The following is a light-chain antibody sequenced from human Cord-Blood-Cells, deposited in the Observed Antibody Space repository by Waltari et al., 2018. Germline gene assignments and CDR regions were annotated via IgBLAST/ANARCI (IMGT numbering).Light chain of an antibody. CDR1: QSVSSY. CDR2: YAS. V-gene: IGKV3-11*01. J-gene: IGKJ4*01. CDR3: QQRSNWPLT. Sequence: EIVLTQSPATLSLSPGERATLSCRVSQSVSSYLAWYQQKPGQAPRLLIYYASNRATCIPARFSCSGSGTDFTLTISSLEPEDFAVYYCQQRSNWPLTFGGGTKVEIK.